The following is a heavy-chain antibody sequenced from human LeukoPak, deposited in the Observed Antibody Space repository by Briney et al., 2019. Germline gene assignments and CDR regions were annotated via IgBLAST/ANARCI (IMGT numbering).Heavy chain of an antibody. CDR1: GFTFSSYA. J-gene: IGHJ4*02. D-gene: IGHD3-22*01. V-gene: IGHV3-23*01. CDR3: AENTMILLGPLDY. Sequence: PGGSLRLSCAASGFTFSSYAMTWVRQAPGKGLEWVSSISGGGGTTYYVDSVEGRFTISRDNSKNTLYLQLNSLRAEDTALYYCAENTMILLGPLDYWGQGTLVTVSS. CDR2: ISGGGGTT.